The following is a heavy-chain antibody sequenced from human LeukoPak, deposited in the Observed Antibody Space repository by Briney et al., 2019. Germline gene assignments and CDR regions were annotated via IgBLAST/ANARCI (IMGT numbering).Heavy chain of an antibody. CDR3: ARDIGLGAWFDP. CDR2: INPNSGHT. J-gene: IGHJ5*02. CDR1: GYNFTGYY. D-gene: IGHD3-16*02. V-gene: IGHV1-2*02. Sequence: GSVKVSCKASGYNFTGYYMHWVRQAPGQGLEWMGWINPNSGHTNYAQNLQGRVTMTTDTSTSTAYMELRSLRSDDTAVYYCARDIGLGAWFDPWGQGTLVTVSS.